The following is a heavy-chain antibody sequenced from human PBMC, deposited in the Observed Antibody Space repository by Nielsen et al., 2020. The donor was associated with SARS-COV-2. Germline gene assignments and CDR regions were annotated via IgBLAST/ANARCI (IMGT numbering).Heavy chain of an antibody. V-gene: IGHV3-23*01. D-gene: IGHD4-17*01. CDR3: AKDRDGDYVRWFDP. J-gene: IGHJ5*02. Sequence: GESLKISCAASGFTFSSYAMSWVRQAPGKGLEWVSAISGSGGSTYYADSVKGRFTISRDNSKNTLYLQMNSLRAEDTAVYYCAKDRDGDYVRWFDPWGQGTLVTVSS. CDR2: ISGSGGST. CDR1: GFTFSSYA.